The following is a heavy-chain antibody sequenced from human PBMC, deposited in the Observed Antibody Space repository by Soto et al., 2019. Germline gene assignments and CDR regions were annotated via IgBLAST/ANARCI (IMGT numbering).Heavy chain of an antibody. J-gene: IGHJ3*02. CDR3: ARPQFSGTYHDPFKI. Sequence: ETLSLTCTASGHSISSSTYYWGWLRQPPGRGLEWIGSVYYGENTYYNPSLKSRVTISVDTSKNLFSLNLSSVTAADTAMYYCARPQFSGTYHDPFKIWGPGTMVTVSS. CDR2: VYYGENT. D-gene: IGHD1-26*01. CDR1: GHSISSSTYY. V-gene: IGHV4-39*02.